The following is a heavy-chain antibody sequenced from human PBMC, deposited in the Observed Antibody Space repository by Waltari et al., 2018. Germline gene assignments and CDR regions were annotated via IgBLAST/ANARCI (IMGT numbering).Heavy chain of an antibody. CDR1: GGSISSHY. CDR3: ARGPLDTQWRMVFDY. CDR2: IYYSGST. V-gene: IGHV4-59*11. Sequence: QVQLQESGPGLVKPSETLSLTCTVSGGSISSHYWSWIRQPPGKGLEWIGYIYYSGSTNYNPSLKSRVTISVDTSKNQFSLKLSSVTAADTAVYYCARGPLDTQWRMVFDYWGQGTLVTVSS. J-gene: IGHJ4*02. D-gene: IGHD2-8*02.